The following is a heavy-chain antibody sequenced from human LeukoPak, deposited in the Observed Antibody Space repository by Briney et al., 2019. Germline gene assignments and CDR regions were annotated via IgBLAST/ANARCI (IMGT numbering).Heavy chain of an antibody. CDR2: INHSGST. CDR1: GGSFSGYY. V-gene: IGHV4-34*01. J-gene: IGHJ4*02. Sequence: PSETLSLTCAVYGGSFSGYYWSWIRQPPGKGLEWIGEINHSGSTNYNPSLTSRVTISVDTSKNQFSLKLSSVTAADTAVYYCARRLTHYDYVWGSYRPYCFDYWGQGTLVTVSS. D-gene: IGHD3-16*02. CDR3: ARRLTHYDYVWGSYRPYCFDY.